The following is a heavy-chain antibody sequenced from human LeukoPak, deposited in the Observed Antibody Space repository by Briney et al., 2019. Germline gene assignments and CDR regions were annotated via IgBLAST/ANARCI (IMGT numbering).Heavy chain of an antibody. CDR2: ISGRVGST. Sequence: GGSLRLSCAASGFTFNTYGMSWVRQAPGKGLEWVSAISGRVGSTYYTDSVKGRFTISRDNAKNTVYLQMNSLRAEDTAIYYCAKVMGSTIFGVISPFDYWGQGTLVTVSS. V-gene: IGHV3-23*01. J-gene: IGHJ4*02. D-gene: IGHD3-3*01. CDR1: GFTFNTYG. CDR3: AKVMGSTIFGVISPFDY.